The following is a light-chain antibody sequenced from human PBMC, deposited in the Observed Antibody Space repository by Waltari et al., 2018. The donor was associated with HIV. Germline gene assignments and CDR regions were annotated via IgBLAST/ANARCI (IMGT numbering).Light chain of an antibody. V-gene: IGLV1-44*01. CDR3: AAWDDSLGGVV. J-gene: IGLJ3*02. CDR2: SNN. Sequence: QSVLTQPPSASGTPGQRVTISCSGSSSNIGSNTVNWYQQLPGTAPKVLLYSNNQRPSGVPDRSPGSKSGTSASLAISGLQSEDEADYYCAAWDDSLGGVVFGGGTKLTVL. CDR1: SSNIGSNT.